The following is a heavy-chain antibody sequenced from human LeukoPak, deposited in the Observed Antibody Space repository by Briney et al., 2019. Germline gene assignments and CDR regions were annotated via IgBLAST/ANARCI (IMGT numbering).Heavy chain of an antibody. CDR3: ARDRRVGATKGLGAFDK. V-gene: IGHV3-23*01. J-gene: IGHJ3*02. Sequence: GGSLRLSCAASGFTFSSYAMSWVRQAPGKGLEWVSAISGTGGNTYYADPVKGRFTISRDNSKNTLYLQMNSLRAEDTAVYYCARDRRVGATKGLGAFDKWGQGTMVIVSS. CDR1: GFTFSSYA. CDR2: ISGTGGNT. D-gene: IGHD1-26*01.